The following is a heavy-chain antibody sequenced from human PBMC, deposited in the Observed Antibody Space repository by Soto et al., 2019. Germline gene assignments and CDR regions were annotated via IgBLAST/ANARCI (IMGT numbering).Heavy chain of an antibody. V-gene: IGHV3-30*03. CDR2: ISYDGSNK. CDR1: GFTFSSYG. Sequence: VQLVESGGGVVQPGRSLRLSCAASGFTFSSYGMHWVRQAPGKGLEWVAVISYDGSNKYYADSVKGRFTISRDDAKNSLYLQMNSLRDEDTSVYYCARDNGIEGSFDPWGQGTLVIVSS. CDR3: ARDNGIEGSFDP. J-gene: IGHJ5*02.